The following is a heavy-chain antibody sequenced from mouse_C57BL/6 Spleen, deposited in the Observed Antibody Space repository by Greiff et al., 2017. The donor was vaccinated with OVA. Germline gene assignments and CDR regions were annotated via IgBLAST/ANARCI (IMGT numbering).Heavy chain of an antibody. CDR3: TREGFTAVFDY. CDR2: IDPETGGT. CDR1: GYTFTDYE. Sequence: VQLQQSGAELVRPGASVTLSCKASGYTFTDYEMHWVKQTPVHGLEWIGAIDPETGGTAYNQKFKGKAILTADKSSSTAYMELRSLTSEDSAVYYCTREGFTAVFDYWGQGTTVTVSA. J-gene: IGHJ2*01. V-gene: IGHV1-15*01. D-gene: IGHD1-1*01.